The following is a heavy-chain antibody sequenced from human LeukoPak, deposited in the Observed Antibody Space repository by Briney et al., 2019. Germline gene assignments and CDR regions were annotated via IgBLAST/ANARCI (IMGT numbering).Heavy chain of an antibody. CDR2: ISDSGGST. D-gene: IGHD5-12*01. V-gene: IGHV3-23*01. Sequence: GGSLRLSCAASGFGFSSYAMSWVGQPPGKGLEWVSVISDSGGSTYYADSVKGRLTVSRDNSKNRLYLQMNSLRAEDMAVYYCVALRRWGQGTLVTVSS. CDR1: GFGFSSYA. CDR3: VALRR. J-gene: IGHJ4*02.